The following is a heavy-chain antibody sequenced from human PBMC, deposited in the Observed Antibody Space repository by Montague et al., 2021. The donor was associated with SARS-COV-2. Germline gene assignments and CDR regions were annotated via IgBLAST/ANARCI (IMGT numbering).Heavy chain of an antibody. CDR2: IDYSGSN. CDR1: GASIRSGDYY. J-gene: IGHJ4*02. V-gene: IGHV4-30-4*08. D-gene: IGHD3-10*01. CDR3: ARGAPYYYGSGSSPRPYFDY. Sequence: TLSLTCTVSGASIRSGDYYWSWIRQPPGKGWEWIGYIDYSGSNYYKPSLQSRVTISVDTSKNQLSLKLSSVTAADTAVYYCARGAPYYYGSGSSPRPYFDYWGQGTLVTVSS.